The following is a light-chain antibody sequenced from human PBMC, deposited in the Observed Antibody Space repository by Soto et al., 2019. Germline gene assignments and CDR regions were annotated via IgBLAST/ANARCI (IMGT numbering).Light chain of an antibody. CDR2: GAS. CDR3: QQYNNWPPWT. V-gene: IGKV3-20*01. J-gene: IGKJ1*01. CDR1: QTVSNNY. Sequence: EIVLTQSPGTLSLSPGDRATLSCRASQTVSNNYLAWCQQKPGQAPRVIMYGASRRATGIPDRFSGGGSGTEFTLTISSLQSEDFAVYYCQQYNNWPPWTFGQGTKVDIK.